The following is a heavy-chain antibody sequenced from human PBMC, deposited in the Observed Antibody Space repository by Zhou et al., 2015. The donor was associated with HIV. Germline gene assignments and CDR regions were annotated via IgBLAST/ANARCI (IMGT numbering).Heavy chain of an antibody. V-gene: IGHV1-3*01. D-gene: IGHD2/OR15-2a*01. Sequence: QVQLVQSGAEVKKPGASVKVSCKASGYTFTNYVIHWVRQAPGQRPEWMGWINAGDRSTKYSQNFQGRVTITSDTSATTAYMDLSRLRSEDTAVYYCARSRRLLYFFDYWGQGSLVTVSS. CDR1: GYTFTNYV. J-gene: IGHJ4*02. CDR3: ARSRRLLYFFDY. CDR2: INAGDRST.